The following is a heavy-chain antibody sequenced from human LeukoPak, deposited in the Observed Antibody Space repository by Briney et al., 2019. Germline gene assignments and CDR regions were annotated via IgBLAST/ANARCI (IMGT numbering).Heavy chain of an antibody. CDR2: ISYDGSNK. J-gene: IGHJ4*02. Sequence: GSLRLSCAASGFTFSSYAMHWVRQAPGKGLEWVAVISYDGSNKYYADSVKGRFTISRDNSKNTLYLQMNSLRAEDTAVYYCARPYYYDSSGYIGYWGQGTLVTVSS. D-gene: IGHD3-22*01. CDR3: ARPYYYDSSGYIGY. V-gene: IGHV3-30*04. CDR1: GFTFSSYA.